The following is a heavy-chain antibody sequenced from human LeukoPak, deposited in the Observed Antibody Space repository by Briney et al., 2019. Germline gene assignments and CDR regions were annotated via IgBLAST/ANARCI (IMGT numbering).Heavy chain of an antibody. CDR1: GYFISSGYY. J-gene: IGHJ4*02. CDR2: IYHSGST. V-gene: IGHV4-38-2*02. D-gene: IGHD6-13*01. CDR3: ARDWVRSGWYFSD. Sequence: KPSETLSLTCTVSGYFISSGYYWGWIRQPPGKGLEWIGSIYHSGSTYYNPSLESRVTISVDTSKNRFSLTLSSVTAADTAVYYCARDWVRSGWYFSDWGQGTLVTVSS.